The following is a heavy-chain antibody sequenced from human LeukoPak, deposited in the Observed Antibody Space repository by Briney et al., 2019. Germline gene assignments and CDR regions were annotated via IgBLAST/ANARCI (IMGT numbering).Heavy chain of an antibody. D-gene: IGHD2-2*03. J-gene: IGHJ4*02. CDR2: INGRGTFT. V-gene: IGHV3-11*06. Sequence: PGGSLRLSCAASGFTFSDYYMGWIRQAPGKGLEWISYINGRGTFTNYADSVRGRFTISRDNPKNSLYLQMNNVRAEDTAVYYCVRDGHCSSTSCTFDYWGQGTLVTVSS. CDR3: VRDGHCSSTSCTFDY. CDR1: GFTFSDYY.